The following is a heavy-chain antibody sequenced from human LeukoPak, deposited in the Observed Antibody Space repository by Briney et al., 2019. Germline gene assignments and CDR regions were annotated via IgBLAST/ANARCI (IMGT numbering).Heavy chain of an antibody. CDR3: AGGGDYYYMDV. Sequence: SETLSLTCTVSDDSITMYYWTWIRQPPGKGLEWIGYADHTGSTKFNPSLKSRVTMSVDTSKNQFSLKLSSVTAADTAVYYCAGGGDYYYMDVWGKGTTVTISS. V-gene: IGHV4-59*12. J-gene: IGHJ6*03. CDR2: ADHTGST. D-gene: IGHD4-23*01. CDR1: DDSITMYY.